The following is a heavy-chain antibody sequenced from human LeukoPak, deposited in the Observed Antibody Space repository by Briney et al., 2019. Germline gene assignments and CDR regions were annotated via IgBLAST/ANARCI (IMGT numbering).Heavy chain of an antibody. CDR3: ARQYYYGSGSYPHYYYYYMDV. D-gene: IGHD3-10*01. CDR1: GYTFTGYY. CDR2: INPNSGGT. J-gene: IGHJ6*03. V-gene: IGHV1-2*02. Sequence: ASVKVSCKASGYTFTGYYMHWVRQAPGQGLEWMGWINPNSGGTNYAQKFQGRATMTRDTSISTAYMELSRLRSDDTAVYYCARQYYYGSGSYPHYYYYYMDVWGKGTTVTISS.